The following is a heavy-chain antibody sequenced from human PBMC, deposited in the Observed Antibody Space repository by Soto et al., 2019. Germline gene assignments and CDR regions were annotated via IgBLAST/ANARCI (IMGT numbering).Heavy chain of an antibody. CDR3: AKMEGMDPWAYSFDY. Sequence: EVQVLESGGGLVQPGGSLRLSCAATGFTFSDFAMSWVRQAPGKGLEWVSRIYGGGNGPHYADSVTGRVTISRDTSKNTLYLQMNSLRAEDTAVYYCAKMEGMDPWAYSFDYWGQGTLVTVSS. CDR1: GFTFSDFA. V-gene: IGHV3-23*01. D-gene: IGHD2-2*03. J-gene: IGHJ4*02. CDR2: IYGGGNGP.